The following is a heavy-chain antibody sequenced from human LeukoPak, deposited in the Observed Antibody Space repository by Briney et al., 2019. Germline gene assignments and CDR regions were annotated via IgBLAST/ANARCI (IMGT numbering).Heavy chain of an antibody. Sequence: GGSLRLSCAASGFTFSSYAMSWVRQAPGKGLEWVSAISGSGGSTYYADSVKGRFTISRDNSKNTLYLQMNSLRSEDTAVYYCARRYSSGWLYYYYGMDVWGQGTTVTVSS. V-gene: IGHV3-23*01. CDR2: ISGSGGST. CDR1: GFTFSSYA. J-gene: IGHJ6*02. CDR3: ARRYSSGWLYYYYGMDV. D-gene: IGHD6-19*01.